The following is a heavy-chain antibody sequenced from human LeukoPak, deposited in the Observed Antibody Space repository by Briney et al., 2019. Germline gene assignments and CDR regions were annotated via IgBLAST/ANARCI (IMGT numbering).Heavy chain of an antibody. CDR1: GLTFSKYA. CDR2: ITASGTTT. V-gene: IGHV3-23*01. CDR3: AKYISDSGAYYAFDY. Sequence: PGGSLRLSCAASGLTFSKYAMAWVRQAPGKGLEWVSAITASGTTTYYADSVKGRFTISRDDSKNTLSLQMDSLSAEDTALYYCAKYISDSGAYYAFDYWGQGTLVTVSS. D-gene: IGHD3-10*01. J-gene: IGHJ4*02.